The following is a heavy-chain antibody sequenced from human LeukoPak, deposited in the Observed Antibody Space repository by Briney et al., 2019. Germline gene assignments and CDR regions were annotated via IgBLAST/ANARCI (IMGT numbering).Heavy chain of an antibody. J-gene: IGHJ4*02. CDR3: ARDPNQLLYFDY. CDR1: GFTFSTYW. CDR2: IKLDGSEK. Sequence: GGSLRLSCAASGFTFSTYWMSWVRQAPGKGLEWVANIKLDGSEKYYVDSVKGRFTISRDNAKNSLYLQMNSLRAEDTAVYYCARDPNQLLYFDYWGQGTLVTVSS. D-gene: IGHD2-2*01. V-gene: IGHV3-7*03.